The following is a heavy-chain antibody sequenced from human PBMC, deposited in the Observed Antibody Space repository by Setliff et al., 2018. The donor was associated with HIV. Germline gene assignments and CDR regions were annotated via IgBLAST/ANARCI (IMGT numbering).Heavy chain of an antibody. V-gene: IGHV4-34*01. CDR3: ARRARSWLQPLDH. CDR2: INHSGTT. D-gene: IGHD5-12*01. Sequence: SETLSLTCAVYGESFSDDYWSWIRQPPGWGLEWIGEINHSGTTNYNPSLMGRLNISVDTSKRQFSLDLNSVTAADTAIYYCARRARSWLQPLDHLGQGYLVTVSS. CDR1: GESFSDDY. J-gene: IGHJ4*02.